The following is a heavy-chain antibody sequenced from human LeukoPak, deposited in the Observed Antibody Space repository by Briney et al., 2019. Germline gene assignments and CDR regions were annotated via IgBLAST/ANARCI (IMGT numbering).Heavy chain of an antibody. V-gene: IGHV4-31*03. CDR1: GYSISRGYY. D-gene: IGHD3-9*01. CDR2: IYYSGST. J-gene: IGHJ4*02. CDR3: ARDLFLTGYTNYFDY. Sequence: SETLSLTCTVSGYSISRGYYWGWIRQHPGKGLEWIGYIYYSGSTYYNPSLKSRVTISVDTSKNQFSLKLSSVTAADTAVYYCARDLFLTGYTNYFDYWGQGTLVTVSS.